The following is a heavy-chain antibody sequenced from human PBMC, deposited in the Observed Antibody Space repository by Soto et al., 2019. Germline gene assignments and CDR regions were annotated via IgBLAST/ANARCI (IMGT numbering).Heavy chain of an antibody. CDR2: INPSGGST. Sequence: QVQLVQSGAEVKKPGASVKVSCKGSGYTFTSYYMHWVRQAPGQGLEWMGIINPSGGSTSYAQKFQGRVTMTRDTSTSTVYMELSSLRSEDTAVYYCARVWPGVFSFDYWGQGTLVTVSS. CDR3: ARVWPGVFSFDY. CDR1: GYTFTSYY. D-gene: IGHD3-10*01. V-gene: IGHV1-46*03. J-gene: IGHJ4*02.